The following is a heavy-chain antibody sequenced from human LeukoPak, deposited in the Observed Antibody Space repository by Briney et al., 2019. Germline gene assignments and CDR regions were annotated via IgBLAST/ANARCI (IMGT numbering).Heavy chain of an antibody. CDR1: GGSISSYY. CDR2: IYYSGNS. Sequence: PSETLSLTCTVSGGSISSYYWSWIRQPQGKGLEWIGYIYYSGNSNYNPSLKSRVTISADTSKNEFSLKLSSVTAADTAVYYCATRSTGVAATFDSWGQGALVTVSS. D-gene: IGHD2-15*01. J-gene: IGHJ4*02. V-gene: IGHV4-59*01. CDR3: ATRSTGVAATFDS.